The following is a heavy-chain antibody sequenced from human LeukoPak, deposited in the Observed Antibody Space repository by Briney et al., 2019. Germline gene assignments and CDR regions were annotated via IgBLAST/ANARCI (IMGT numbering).Heavy chain of an antibody. Sequence: SETLSLTCTVSGGSISRYYWSWIRQPPGKGLEWIMHIHYSGSTNNNPSLKSRVTISVDTSKNQFFLKLSTVAAAGTAVDYCARAGIVATSFFDYWGQGTLVTVSS. CDR2: IHYSGST. D-gene: IGHD5-12*01. V-gene: IGHV4-59*01. CDR1: GGSISRYY. CDR3: ARAGIVATSFFDY. J-gene: IGHJ4*02.